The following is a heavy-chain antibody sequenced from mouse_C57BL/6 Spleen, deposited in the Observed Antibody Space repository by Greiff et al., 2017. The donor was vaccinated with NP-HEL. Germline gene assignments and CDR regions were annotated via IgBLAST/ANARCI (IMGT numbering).Heavy chain of an antibody. CDR2: IYPGDGDT. CDR1: GYAFSSSW. CDR3: ARTCAYYAMDY. V-gene: IGHV1-82*01. Sequence: VQRVESGPELVKPGASVKISCKASGYAFSSSWMNWVKQRPGKGLEWIGRIYPGDGDTNYNGKFKGKATLTADKSSSTAYMQLSSLTSEDSAVYFCARTCAYYAMDYWGQGTSVTVSS. J-gene: IGHJ4*01.